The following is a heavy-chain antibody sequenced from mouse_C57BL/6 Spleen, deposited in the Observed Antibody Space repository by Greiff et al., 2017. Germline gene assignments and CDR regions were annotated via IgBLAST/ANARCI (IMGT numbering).Heavy chain of an antibody. D-gene: IGHD4-1*01. CDR3: ALAGEAMGY. CDR2: IYPGDGDT. Sequence: QVQLQQSGPELVKPGASVKISCKASGYAFSSSWMNWVKQRPGKGLEWIGRIYPGDGDTNYNGKFKGKATLTADKSSSTAYMQLSSLTSEDSAVYFCALAGEAMGYWGQGTSVTVSS. V-gene: IGHV1-82*01. CDR1: GYAFSSSW. J-gene: IGHJ4*01.